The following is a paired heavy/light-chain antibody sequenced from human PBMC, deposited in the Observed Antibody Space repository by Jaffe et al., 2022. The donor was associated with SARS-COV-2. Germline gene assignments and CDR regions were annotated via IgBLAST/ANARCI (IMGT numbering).Light chain of an antibody. J-gene: IGLJ2*01. V-gene: IGLV2-8*01. CDR2: EVT. CDR1: SSDVGGYSY. Sequence: QSALTQPPSASGSPGQSVTISCTGTSSDVGGYSYVSWYQQHPGKAPQIMIYEVTKRPSGVPDRFSGSKSGNTASLTVSGLQAEDEADYYCSSYAGSNVVVFGGGTKLTVL. CDR3: SSYAGSNVVV.
Heavy chain of an antibody. CDR1: GFTLSSSG. D-gene: IGHD3-3*01. CDR2: ISYDGSKK. V-gene: IGHV3-30*18. CDR3: AKGQSWSAFN. Sequence: QVQLVESGGGVVQPGRSLRLSCVVSGFTLSSSGMHWVRQAPGKGLEWLTVISYDGSKKYYTDSVKGRFTISRDISKNTLYLQMDSLRADDTAVYYCAKGQSWSAFNWGQGTLVTVSS. J-gene: IGHJ4*02.